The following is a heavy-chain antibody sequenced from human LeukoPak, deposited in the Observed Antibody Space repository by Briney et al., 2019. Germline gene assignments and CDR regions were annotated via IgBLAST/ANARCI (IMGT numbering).Heavy chain of an antibody. Sequence: SETLSLTCAVYGGSFSGYYWSWIRQPPGKGLEWIGEINHGGSTNYNPSLKSRVTISVDTSKNQFSLKLSSVTAADTAVYYCARDFDYWGQGTLVTVSS. CDR2: INHGGST. CDR1: GGSFSGYY. CDR3: ARDFDY. J-gene: IGHJ4*02. V-gene: IGHV4-34*01.